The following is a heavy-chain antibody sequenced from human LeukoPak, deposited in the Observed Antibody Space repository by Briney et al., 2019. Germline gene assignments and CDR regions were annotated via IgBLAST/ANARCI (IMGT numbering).Heavy chain of an antibody. CDR2: IIPIFGTA. CDR1: GGTFSSYA. Sequence: SVKVSCKASGGTFSSYAISWVRQAPGQGLEWMGGIIPIFGTANYAQKFQGRVTITTDESTSTAYMELSSLRSEDTAVYYCARAEGYDSSGYYPDDAFDIWGQGTMVTVSS. J-gene: IGHJ3*02. D-gene: IGHD3-22*01. CDR3: ARAEGYDSSGYYPDDAFDI. V-gene: IGHV1-69*05.